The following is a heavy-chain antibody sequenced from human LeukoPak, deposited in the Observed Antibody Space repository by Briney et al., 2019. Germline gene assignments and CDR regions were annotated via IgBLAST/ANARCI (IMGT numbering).Heavy chain of an antibody. CDR1: GFTFSSYA. D-gene: IGHD3-22*01. CDR2: ISFDGTDA. J-gene: IGHJ6*03. Sequence: GGSLRLSCAASGFTFSSYAIHWVRQAPGKGLEWVAVISFDGTDAFYADSVKGRFTISRDNSKNTLYLQMNSLRAEDTAVYYCARGAGYYDSSGLPMDVWGKGTTVTISS. V-gene: IGHV3-30*04. CDR3: ARGAGYYDSSGLPMDV.